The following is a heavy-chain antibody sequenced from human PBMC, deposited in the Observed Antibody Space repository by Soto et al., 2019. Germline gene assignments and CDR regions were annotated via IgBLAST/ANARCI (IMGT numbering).Heavy chain of an antibody. CDR2: MYYGVNT. J-gene: IGHJ4*02. D-gene: IGHD3-22*01. CDR1: GGSISSSSYS. V-gene: IGHV4-39*01. CDR3: ARLVYDSSGYRPG. Sequence: ASETLSLTCIVSGGSISSSSYSWAWIRQPPGKGLEWIGTMYYGVNTYYNPSLESRVTISVDTSKNQFSLKLSSVTAADTAVYYCARLVYDSSGYRPGWGQGTLVTVSS.